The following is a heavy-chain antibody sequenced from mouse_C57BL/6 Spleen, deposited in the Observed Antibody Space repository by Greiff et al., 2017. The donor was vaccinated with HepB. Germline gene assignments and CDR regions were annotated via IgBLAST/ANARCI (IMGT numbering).Heavy chain of an antibody. V-gene: IGHV5-4*01. CDR2: ISDGGSYT. D-gene: IGHD2-4*01. CDR1: GFTFSSYA. J-gene: IGHJ3*01. Sequence: DVKLVESGGGLVKPGGSLKLSCAASGFTFSSYAMSWVRQTPEKRLEWVATISDGGSYTYYPDNVKGRFTISRDNAKNNLYLQMSHLKSEDTAMYYCARDQYDYGGFAYWGQGTLVTVSA. CDR3: ARDQYDYGGFAY.